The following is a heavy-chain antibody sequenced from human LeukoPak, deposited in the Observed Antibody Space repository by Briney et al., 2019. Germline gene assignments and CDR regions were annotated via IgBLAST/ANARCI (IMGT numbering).Heavy chain of an antibody. V-gene: IGHV3-30*18. Sequence: PGGSLRLSCAASGFTFSSYGMHWVRQAPGKGLEWVAVISYDGSNKYYADSVKGRFTISRDNSKNTLYLQMNSLRAEDTAVYYCAKAKHHIVVVPAATTFDYWGQGTLVTVSS. CDR3: AKAKHHIVVVPAATTFDY. D-gene: IGHD2-2*01. CDR2: ISYDGSNK. J-gene: IGHJ4*02. CDR1: GFTFSSYG.